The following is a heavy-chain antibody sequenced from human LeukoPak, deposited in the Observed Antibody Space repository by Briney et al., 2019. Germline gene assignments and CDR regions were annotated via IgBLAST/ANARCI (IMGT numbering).Heavy chain of an antibody. CDR2: ISGSGGST. Sequence: PGGSLRLSCAASGFTFSSYAMSWVRQAPGKGLNWVSGISGSGGSTYYADSVKGRFTISRDNSNNTLYLQMNSLRAEDTAVYYCAKAVNYGSGSYYNVGRNWFDPWGQGTLVTVSS. J-gene: IGHJ5*02. CDR1: GFTFSSYA. CDR3: AKAVNYGSGSYYNVGRNWFDP. V-gene: IGHV3-23*01. D-gene: IGHD3-10*01.